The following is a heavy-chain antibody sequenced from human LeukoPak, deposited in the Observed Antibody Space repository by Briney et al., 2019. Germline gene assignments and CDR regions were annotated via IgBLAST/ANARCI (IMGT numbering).Heavy chain of an antibody. CDR2: INHSGST. Sequence: PSETLSLTCAVYGGSFSGYYWSWIRQPPGKGLEWIGEINHSGSTNYNPSLKSRVTISVDTSKNQFSLKLSSVTAADTAVYYSARDTVAGNFDYWGQGTLVTVSS. D-gene: IGHD6-19*01. CDR3: ARDTVAGNFDY. J-gene: IGHJ4*02. V-gene: IGHV4-34*01. CDR1: GGSFSGYY.